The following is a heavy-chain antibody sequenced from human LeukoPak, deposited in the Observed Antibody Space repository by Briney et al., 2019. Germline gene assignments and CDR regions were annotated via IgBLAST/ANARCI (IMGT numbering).Heavy chain of an antibody. Sequence: SGGSLRLSCAASGFTFNNNAFRWVRQAPGKGLEWVSAISTNGANTYYADSVKGRFTISRDTSKNTLYLQMNSLRAEDTAVYYCARDRLQYCSSTSCSTRGSFDYWGQGTLVTVSS. CDR3: ARDRLQYCSSTSCSTRGSFDY. D-gene: IGHD2-2*01. V-gene: IGHV3-23*01. CDR2: ISTNGANT. J-gene: IGHJ4*02. CDR1: GFTFNNNA.